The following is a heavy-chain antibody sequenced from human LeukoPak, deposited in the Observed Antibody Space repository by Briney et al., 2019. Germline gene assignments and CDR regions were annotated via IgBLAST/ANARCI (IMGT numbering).Heavy chain of an antibody. Sequence: NASETLSLTCTVSGGSISNFYWSWIRQPPGKGLEWIGYIYYIGTTNYNPSVKSRVSISVDTSKNQFSLKLSSVTAADTAVYFCARSYGSSWSDAFDIWGQGTMVTVSS. V-gene: IGHV4-59*08. CDR3: ARSYGSSWSDAFDI. J-gene: IGHJ3*02. D-gene: IGHD6-13*01. CDR2: IYYIGTT. CDR1: GGSISNFY.